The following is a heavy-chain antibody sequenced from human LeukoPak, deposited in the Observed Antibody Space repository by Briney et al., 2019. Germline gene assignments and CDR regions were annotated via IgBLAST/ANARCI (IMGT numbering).Heavy chain of an antibody. CDR1: GGSISSYY. Sequence: SETLSLTCTVSGGSISSYYWSWIRQPAGEGLEWIGRIYTSGSTNYDPSLKSRVTMSVDTSKNQFSLKLSSVTAADTAVYYCASTSRDRPSYYYGSGSSLDYWGQRTLVTVSS. J-gene: IGHJ4*02. CDR2: IYTSGST. D-gene: IGHD3-10*01. V-gene: IGHV4-4*07. CDR3: ASTSRDRPSYYYGSGSSLDY.